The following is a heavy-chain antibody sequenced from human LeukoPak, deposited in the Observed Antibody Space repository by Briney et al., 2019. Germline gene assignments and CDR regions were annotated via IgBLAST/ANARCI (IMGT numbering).Heavy chain of an antibody. CDR3: ARDGPFSLRYFDWLLDY. CDR1: GYTFTSYG. CDR2: ISAYNGNT. J-gene: IGHJ4*02. V-gene: IGHV1-18*01. Sequence: ASVTVSCKASGYTFTSYGISWVRQAPGQGLEWMGWISAYNGNTNYAQKLQGRVTMTTDTSTSTAYMELRSLRSDDTAVYYCARDGPFSLRYFDWLLDYWGQGTLVTVSS. D-gene: IGHD3-9*01.